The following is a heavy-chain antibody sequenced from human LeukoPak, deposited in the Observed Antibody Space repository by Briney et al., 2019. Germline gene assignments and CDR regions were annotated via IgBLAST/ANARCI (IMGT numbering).Heavy chain of an antibody. D-gene: IGHD5-24*01. V-gene: IGHV3-23*01. CDR2: ISPSGDTT. J-gene: IGHJ4*02. CDR3: AKDDRWLQYND. CDR1: GFTFSSYS. Sequence: GGSLRLSCTGSGFTFSSYSMNWVRQAPGKGLEWVSGISPSGDTTYYADSVKGRFTVSRDNSKNTLYLQINSLRAEDTAVYYCAKDDRWLQYNDWGQGTLVTVSS.